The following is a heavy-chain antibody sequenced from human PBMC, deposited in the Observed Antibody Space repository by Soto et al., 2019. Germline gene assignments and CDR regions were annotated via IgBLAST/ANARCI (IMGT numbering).Heavy chain of an antibody. CDR3: ARRVAAASDY. CDR1: GYTFTSYD. D-gene: IGHD2-2*01. CDR2: MNPNIGNT. J-gene: IGHJ4*02. Sequence: QVQLVQSGAEVKKPGASVKVSCKASGYTFTSYDINWVRQATVQGLEWMGWMNPNIGNTDYAKKFQGRITMTRNTSISTAYRELSSLSSEDTAVYYCARRVAAASDYWGQGTLLTVSS. V-gene: IGHV1-8*01.